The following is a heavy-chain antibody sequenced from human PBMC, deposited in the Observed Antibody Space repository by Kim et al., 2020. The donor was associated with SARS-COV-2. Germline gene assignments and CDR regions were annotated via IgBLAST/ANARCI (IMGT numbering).Heavy chain of an antibody. Sequence: ASVKVSCKASGYTFTSYAMHWVRQAPGQRLEWMGWINAGNGNTKYSQKFQGRVTITRDTSASTAYMELSSLRSEDTAVYYCARGGDAYGAPYGMDVWGQGTTVTVSS. CDR3: ARGGDAYGAPYGMDV. D-gene: IGHD4-17*01. J-gene: IGHJ6*02. CDR2: INAGNGNT. CDR1: GYTFTSYA. V-gene: IGHV1-3*01.